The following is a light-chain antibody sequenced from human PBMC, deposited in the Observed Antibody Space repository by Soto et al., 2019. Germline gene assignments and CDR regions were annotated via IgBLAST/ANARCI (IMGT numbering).Light chain of an antibody. V-gene: IGKV2-30*02. CDR3: NQGTHWPHT. CDR2: HVS. J-gene: IGKJ2*01. CDR1: QSLVHSDGNTY. Sequence: DVVMTQSQLSLPVTLGQAATVSYRSTQSLVHSDGNTYLNWFQQRPGQSPRRLLNHVSNRDAGVPDRFSRSGSGTDFTLKISRVEAEDVGVYYCNQGTHWPHTFGQGTKLEIK.